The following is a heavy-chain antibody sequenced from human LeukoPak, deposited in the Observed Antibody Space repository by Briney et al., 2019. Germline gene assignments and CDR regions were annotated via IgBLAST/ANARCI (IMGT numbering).Heavy chain of an antibody. D-gene: IGHD5-12*01. CDR3: TTTNTYSSDAFDI. J-gene: IGHJ3*02. CDR1: GFTFSSAW. CDR2: IKSKTDGGTT. Sequence: GGSLRLSCAASGFTFSSAWMSWVRQAPGKGLEWVGRIKSKTDGGTTDYAAPVKGRFTISRDDSKNTLYLQMNSLKTEDTAVYYCTTTNTYSSDAFDIWGQGTMVTVSS. V-gene: IGHV3-15*01.